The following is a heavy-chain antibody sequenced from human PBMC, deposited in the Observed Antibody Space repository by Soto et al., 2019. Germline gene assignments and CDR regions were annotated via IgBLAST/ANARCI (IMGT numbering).Heavy chain of an antibody. D-gene: IGHD6-6*01. V-gene: IGHV3-21*01. CDR3: ARDLSSSSGSYYGMDV. CDR2: NSSSSSYI. Sequence: AVSGSLSCAGSGFPLLSYSMNWVRQAPGKGLEWVSSNSSSSSYIYYADSVKGRFTISRDNAKNSLYLQMNSLRAEDTAVYYCARDLSSSSGSYYGMDVWGQGTTVTVSS. J-gene: IGHJ6*02. CDR1: GFPLLSYS.